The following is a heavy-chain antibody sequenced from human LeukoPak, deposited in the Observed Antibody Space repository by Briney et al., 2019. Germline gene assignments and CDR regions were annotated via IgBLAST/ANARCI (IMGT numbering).Heavy chain of an antibody. J-gene: IGHJ5*02. V-gene: IGHV4-59*01. CDR2: IYYSGRT. CDR3: AREGYYYGSGSYYNVNWFDP. D-gene: IGHD3-10*01. Sequence: PSETLSLTCTVSGDSIRSYYWSWLRQPPGKGLEWIGYIYYSGRTNYNPSLKSRVTISVDTSKNQFSLKLISVTAADTAVYYCAREGYYYGSGSYYNVNWFDPWGQGTLVTVSS. CDR1: GDSIRSYY.